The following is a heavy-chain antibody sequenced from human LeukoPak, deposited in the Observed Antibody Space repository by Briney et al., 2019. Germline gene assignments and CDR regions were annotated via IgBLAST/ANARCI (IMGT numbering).Heavy chain of an antibody. CDR1: GYTFTGYY. CDR3: ARFVKLPHYGMDV. V-gene: IGHV1-8*02. D-gene: IGHD1-7*01. J-gene: IGHJ6*02. Sequence: ASVKVSCKASGYTFTGYYMHWVRQAPGQGLEWMGWINPNSGNTGYAQKFQGRVTMTRNTSISTAYMELSSLRSEDTAVYYCARFVKLPHYGMDVWGQGTTVTVSS. CDR2: INPNSGNT.